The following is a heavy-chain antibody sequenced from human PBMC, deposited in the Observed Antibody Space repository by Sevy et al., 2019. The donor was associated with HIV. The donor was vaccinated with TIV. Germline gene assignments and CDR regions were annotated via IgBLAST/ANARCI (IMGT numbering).Heavy chain of an antibody. CDR2: MYYDGSG. D-gene: IGHD5-18*01. Sequence: SETLSLTCTVSGGSISSGGYYWGWISQPPGKGLEWIGTMYYDGSGYYNPSLQSRVSMSVDTSKNQFSLNLSSVTAADTAVYFCARGEDSAMIDYWGQGTLVTVSS. CDR1: GGSISSGGYY. CDR3: ARGEDSAMIDY. V-gene: IGHV4-39*01. J-gene: IGHJ4*02.